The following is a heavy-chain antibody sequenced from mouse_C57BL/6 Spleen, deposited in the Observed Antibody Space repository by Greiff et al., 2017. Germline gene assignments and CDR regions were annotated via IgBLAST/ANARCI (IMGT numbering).Heavy chain of an antibody. J-gene: IGHJ3*01. D-gene: IGHD2-4*01. V-gene: IGHV1-80*01. Sequence: QVQLQQSGAELVKPGASVKISCKASGYAFSSHWMNWVKQRHGKGLAWIGQIYPGDGDPNYNGKFKGKATLTADKSSSTAYMQRRSLTADDSAFYLCARNGGDYDVGFAYWGEGTLVTVCA. CDR2: IYPGDGDP. CDR1: GYAFSSHW. CDR3: ARNGGDYDVGFAY.